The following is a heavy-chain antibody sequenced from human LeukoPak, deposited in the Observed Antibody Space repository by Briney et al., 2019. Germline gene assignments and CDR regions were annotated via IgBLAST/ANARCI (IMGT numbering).Heavy chain of an antibody. CDR2: ISSSSSTI. CDR3: ARDLGKQWLVPVGAFDI. V-gene: IGHV3-48*04. D-gene: IGHD6-19*01. CDR1: GFTVSSNY. Sequence: GGLRLSCAASGFTVSSNYMSWVRQAPGKGLEWVSYISSSSSTIYYADSVKGRFTISRDNAKNSLYLQMNSLRAEDTAVYYCARDLGKQWLVPVGAFDIWGQGTMVTVSS. J-gene: IGHJ3*02.